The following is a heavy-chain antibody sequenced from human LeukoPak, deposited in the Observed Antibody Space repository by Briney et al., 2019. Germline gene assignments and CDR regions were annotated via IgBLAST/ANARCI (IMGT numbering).Heavy chain of an antibody. CDR3: ARGYRGYDPNAKLRLDYHYHGMDV. CDR1: GGTFSSYA. CDR2: IIRGLGIS. J-gene: IGHJ6*02. D-gene: IGHD5-12*01. Sequence: ASVKVSCKASGGTFSSYAINWVRQAPGQGLEWMGRIIRGLGISNYAQKFQGRVRINADESTSTAYMELSSLRSEDMAVYYCARGYRGYDPNAKLRLDYHYHGMDVWGQGTTVTVSS. V-gene: IGHV1-69*04.